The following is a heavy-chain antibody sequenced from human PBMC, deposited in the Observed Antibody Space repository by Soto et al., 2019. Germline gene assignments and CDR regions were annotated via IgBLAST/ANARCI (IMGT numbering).Heavy chain of an antibody. Sequence: ASVKVSCKASGYTFTGYYMHWVLQAPGQGLEWMGWINPNSGGTNYAQKFQGRVTMTRDTSISTAYMELSRLRSDDTAVYYCARETNERSGWPPYYYYYGMDVWGQGTTVTVSS. CDR2: INPNSGGT. D-gene: IGHD6-19*01. CDR1: GYTFTGYY. CDR3: ARETNERSGWPPYYYYYGMDV. V-gene: IGHV1-2*02. J-gene: IGHJ6*02.